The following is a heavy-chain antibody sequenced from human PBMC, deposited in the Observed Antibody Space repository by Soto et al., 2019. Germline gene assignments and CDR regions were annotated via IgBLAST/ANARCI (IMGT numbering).Heavy chain of an antibody. D-gene: IGHD6-13*01. CDR1: GFTFSNAW. Sequence: EVQLVESGGGLVKPGGSLRLSCAASGFTFSNAWMSWVRQAPGKGLEWVGRIKSKTDGGTTDYAAPVKGRFTISRDDSKHTLYLQMNSLKTDDTAVYYCTTDLEQQIRFYYYGMDVWGQGTTVTVSS. CDR2: IKSKTDGGTT. CDR3: TTDLEQQIRFYYYGMDV. V-gene: IGHV3-15*01. J-gene: IGHJ6*02.